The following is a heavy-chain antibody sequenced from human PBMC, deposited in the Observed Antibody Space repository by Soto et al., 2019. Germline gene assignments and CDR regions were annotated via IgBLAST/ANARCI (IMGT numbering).Heavy chain of an antibody. CDR1: VFTFTEYW. J-gene: IGHJ4*02. D-gene: IGHD4-4*01. Sequence: LXLSCAAFVFTFTEYWTHWVRQAPGKGLVWVSRINSDGSRTSYADSVTGRFTISRDNAKNTLYLQMNSLRVEDTALYYCARETYRGFYFDYWGQGTLVTVSS. V-gene: IGHV3-74*01. CDR3: ARETYRGFYFDY. CDR2: INSDGSRT.